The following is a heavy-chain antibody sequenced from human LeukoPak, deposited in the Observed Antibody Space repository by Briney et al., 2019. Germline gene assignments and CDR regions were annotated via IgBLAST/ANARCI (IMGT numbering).Heavy chain of an antibody. Sequence: GGSLRLSCAASGFDLNTYEMNWVRQAPGKGLEWIADITISGHTKNYADSVKGRFTISRDNAGTSLYLQMNSLRVEDTGVYYCARGDPHADLWGQGTPVTVSS. J-gene: IGHJ5*02. CDR1: GFDLNTYE. CDR3: ARGDPHADL. CDR2: ITISGHTK. V-gene: IGHV3-48*03.